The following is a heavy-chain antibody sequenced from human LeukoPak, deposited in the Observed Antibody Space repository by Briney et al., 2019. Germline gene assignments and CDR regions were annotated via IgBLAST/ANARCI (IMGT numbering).Heavy chain of an antibody. D-gene: IGHD2-21*01. CDR2: TQYSGST. Sequence: SETLSLTCTVSGGSISRHYWSWIRQPPGKGLEFIGYTQYSGSTTYNPSLRSRVTMSLDMPKSQFSLRLTSASAADTALYFCARATYSFSFDVWGLGTLVTVSS. J-gene: IGHJ3*01. CDR1: GGSISRHY. V-gene: IGHV4-59*11. CDR3: ARATYSFSFDV.